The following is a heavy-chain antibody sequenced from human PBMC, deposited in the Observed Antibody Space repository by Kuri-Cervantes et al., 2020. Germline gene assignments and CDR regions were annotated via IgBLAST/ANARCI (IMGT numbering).Heavy chain of an antibody. J-gene: IGHJ4*02. Sequence: ASVKVSCKASGYTFTNYYMHWVRQAPGQGLEWMGIINPSGGSTSCAQKFQGRVTMTRDTSTSTVYMELSSLRSEDTAVYYCAREVATTFDYRGQGTLVTVSS. CDR3: AREVATTFDY. CDR2: INPSGGST. D-gene: IGHD5-12*01. CDR1: GYTFTNYY. V-gene: IGHV1-46*01.